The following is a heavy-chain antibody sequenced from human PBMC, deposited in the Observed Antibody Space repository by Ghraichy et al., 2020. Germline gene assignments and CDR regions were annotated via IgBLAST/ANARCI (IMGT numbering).Heavy chain of an antibody. D-gene: IGHD3-9*01. V-gene: IGHV3-11*01. CDR3: ARVRPDMLYDILTGYYHVDY. J-gene: IGHJ4*02. CDR2: ISSSGSTI. CDR1: GFTFSDYY. Sequence: GSLRLSCAASGFTFSDYYMSWIRQAPGKGLEWVSHISSSGSTIYYADSVKGRFTISRDNAKNSLYLQMNSLRAEDTAVYYCARVRPDMLYDILTGYYHVDYWGQGTLVTVSS.